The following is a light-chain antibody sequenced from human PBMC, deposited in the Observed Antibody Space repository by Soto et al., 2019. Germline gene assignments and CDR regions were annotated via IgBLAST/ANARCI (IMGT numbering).Light chain of an antibody. CDR1: SSDVGGYNY. J-gene: IGLJ1*01. Sequence: QSALTQPASVSGSPGQSITISCTGTSSDVGGYNYVSWYQQHPGKAPKLMIYDVTNRPSGVSNRFSGSKSGNTASLTISGLQAEVEADYYFSAFTSSSTLYVFGTGTKLSVL. V-gene: IGLV2-14*01. CDR2: DVT. CDR3: SAFTSSSTLYV.